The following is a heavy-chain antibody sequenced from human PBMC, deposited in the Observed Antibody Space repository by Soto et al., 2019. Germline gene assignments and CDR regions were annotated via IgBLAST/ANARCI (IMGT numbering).Heavy chain of an antibody. J-gene: IGHJ5*02. CDR1: GGTFSRHA. D-gene: IGHD6-13*01. V-gene: IGHV1-69*01. Sequence: QVQLVQSGSEVKMPGSSVKVSCKTSGGTFSRHAINWVRQAPGQGLEWMGGIIPLFGTTNYAQKFKGRVTISADASTSPADMELSSVISDDAAVYYCARAAIHDSSHYFWFDPCGHGTLVTVSS. CDR3: ARAAIHDSSHYFWFDP. CDR2: IIPLFGTT.